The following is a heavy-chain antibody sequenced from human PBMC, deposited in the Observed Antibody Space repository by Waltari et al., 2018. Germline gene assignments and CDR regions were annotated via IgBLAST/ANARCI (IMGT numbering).Heavy chain of an antibody. CDR1: GYTFTSYD. CDR2: KNPNGSNT. J-gene: IGHJ4*02. Sequence: QVQLVQSGAEVKKPGASVKVSCKASGYTFTSYDINWVRQATGQGLEWMGWKNPNGSNTGYAQKFKGRVTMTRNTSISTAYMELSSLRSEDTAVYYCARGRRPRGRSPPNSQYYFDYWGQGTLVTVSS. V-gene: IGHV1-8*01. CDR3: ARGRRPRGRSPPNSQYYFDY. D-gene: IGHD5-12*01.